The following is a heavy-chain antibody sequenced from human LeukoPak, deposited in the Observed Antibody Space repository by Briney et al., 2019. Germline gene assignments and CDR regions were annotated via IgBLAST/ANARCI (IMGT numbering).Heavy chain of an antibody. CDR1: GGSISSYY. D-gene: IGHD2-15*01. V-gene: IGHV4-4*07. J-gene: IGHJ6*03. Sequence: SETLSLTCTVSGGSISSYYWSWIRQPAGKGLEWIGRIYTSGSTNYNPSLKSRVTMSVDTSKNQFSLKLSSVTAADTAVYYCARDLNLLPYYYYYYMDVWGKGTTVTISS. CDR2: IYTSGST. CDR3: ARDLNLLPYYYYYYMDV.